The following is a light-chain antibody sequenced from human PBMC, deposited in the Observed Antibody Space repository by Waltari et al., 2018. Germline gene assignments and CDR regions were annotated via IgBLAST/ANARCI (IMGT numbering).Light chain of an antibody. V-gene: IGKV3-15*01. CDR3: QQYNNWPLL. J-gene: IGKJ1*01. Sequence: EIVMTQSPATLSVSPGDRSTLSCRARQSVGSHLAWYQQKPGQAPRLLFYGASTRATGIPARFSGSGSGTEFTLTINSMQSEDFAVYYCQQYNNWPLLFGQGTKVEIK. CDR1: QSVGSH. CDR2: GAS.